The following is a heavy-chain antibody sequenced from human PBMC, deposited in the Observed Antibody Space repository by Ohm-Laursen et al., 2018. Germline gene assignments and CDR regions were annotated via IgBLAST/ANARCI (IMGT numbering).Heavy chain of an antibody. V-gene: IGHV3-21*01. CDR1: GFTFSTYS. CDR3: ARDDCSSTSCPDLDY. CDR2: ISSSSSYI. J-gene: IGHJ4*02. Sequence: GSLRLSCAAPGFTFSTYSMNWVRQAPGKGLEWVSSISSSSSYIYYADSVKGRFTISRDNAKNSLFLQMNSLRAEDTAVYYCARDDCSSTSCPDLDYWGQGTPVSVSS. D-gene: IGHD2-2*01.